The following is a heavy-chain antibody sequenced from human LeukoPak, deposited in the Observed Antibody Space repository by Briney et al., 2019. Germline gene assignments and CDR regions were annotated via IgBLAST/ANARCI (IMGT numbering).Heavy chain of an antibody. CDR3: VRAFGGYDSQRFYYNMDV. D-gene: IGHD5-12*01. CDR1: GFIFSNYY. Sequence: GGSLRLSCAASGFIFSNYYLNWVRQAPGKGLEWVSCIHGSASYNYYADSVKGRFTVSRDSAKNSLYLEMSSLRVEDTAVYYCVRAFGGYDSQRFYYNMDVWGKGSTVTVSS. V-gene: IGHV3-21*06. CDR2: IHGSASYN. J-gene: IGHJ6*03.